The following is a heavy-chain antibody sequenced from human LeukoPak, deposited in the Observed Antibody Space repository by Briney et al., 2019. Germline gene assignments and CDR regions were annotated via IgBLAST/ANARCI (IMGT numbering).Heavy chain of an antibody. Sequence: SVKVSCTASGGTFSSYAISWVRQAPGQGLEWMGGIIPMFGTANYAQKFQGRVTITADESTRTAYMELRTLRSEDTAIYYCARGSGETGGYYYVYWGRGTPVTVSS. D-gene: IGHD3-22*01. CDR3: ARGSGETGGYYYVY. J-gene: IGHJ4*02. V-gene: IGHV1-69*13. CDR1: GGTFSSYA. CDR2: IIPMFGTA.